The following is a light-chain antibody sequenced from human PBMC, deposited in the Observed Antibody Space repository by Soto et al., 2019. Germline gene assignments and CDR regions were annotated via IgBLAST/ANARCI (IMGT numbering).Light chain of an antibody. V-gene: IGLV2-14*01. Sequence: QAVLTQPASVSGSPGQSITISCTGTSSDVGGYNYVSWYQQHPGKAPKLMIYDVSNRPSGVSNRFSGSKSGNTASLTISGLQAEDEADYYCSSYTSSGTLEVFGTG. J-gene: IGLJ1*01. CDR1: SSDVGGYNY. CDR3: SSYTSSGTLEV. CDR2: DVS.